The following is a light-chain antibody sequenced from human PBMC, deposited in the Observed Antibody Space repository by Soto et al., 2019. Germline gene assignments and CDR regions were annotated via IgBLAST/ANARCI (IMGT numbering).Light chain of an antibody. J-gene: IGKJ1*01. CDR3: QQYETFSGT. CDR2: DAS. CDR1: QTINNL. Sequence: DIQMTQSPSSLFASVGDRVTVTCRASQTINNLLNWYHQKPGKAPKLLIYDASALPRGVPSRFSGSGSGTKFTLTIASLQPDDFATYYCQQYETFSGTFGPGTKVEI. V-gene: IGKV1-5*01.